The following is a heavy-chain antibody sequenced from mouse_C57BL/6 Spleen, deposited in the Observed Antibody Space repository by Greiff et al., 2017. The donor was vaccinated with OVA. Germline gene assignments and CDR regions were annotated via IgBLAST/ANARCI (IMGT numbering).Heavy chain of an antibody. CDR1: GYAFSSYW. D-gene: IGHD2-12*01. Sequence: QVHVKQSGAELVKPGASVKISCKASGYAFSSYWMNWVKQRPGKGLEWIGQIYPGDGDTNYNGKFKGKATLTADKSSSTAYMQLSSLTSEDSAVYFCARGAGVTTFFDYWGQGTTLTVSS. V-gene: IGHV1-80*01. J-gene: IGHJ2*01. CDR2: IYPGDGDT. CDR3: ARGAGVTTFFDY.